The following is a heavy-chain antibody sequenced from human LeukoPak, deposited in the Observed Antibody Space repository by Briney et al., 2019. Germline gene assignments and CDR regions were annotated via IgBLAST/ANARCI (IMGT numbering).Heavy chain of an antibody. Sequence: GGSLRLSCAASGFTFSDYYMSWIRQAPGKGLEWVSYISSSSYTNYADSVKGRFTISRDNAKNSLYLQMNSLRAEDTAVYYCARSRTAGSSWFFDYWGQGTLVTVSS. J-gene: IGHJ4*02. CDR1: GFTFSDYY. D-gene: IGHD6-13*01. CDR2: ISSSSYT. CDR3: ARSRTAGSSWFFDY. V-gene: IGHV3-11*03.